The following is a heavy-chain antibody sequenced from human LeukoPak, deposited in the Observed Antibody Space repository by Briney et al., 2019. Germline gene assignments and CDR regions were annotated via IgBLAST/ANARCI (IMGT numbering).Heavy chain of an antibody. CDR2: IYSGGST. Sequence: GGSLRLSCAASGFTFSSYSMSWVRQAPGKGLEWVSVIYSGGSTYYADSVKGRFTISRDNSKNTLYLQMNSLRAEDTAVYYCARDDSLDYWGQGTLVTVSS. D-gene: IGHD3-22*01. J-gene: IGHJ4*02. V-gene: IGHV3-66*01. CDR3: ARDDSLDY. CDR1: GFTFSSYS.